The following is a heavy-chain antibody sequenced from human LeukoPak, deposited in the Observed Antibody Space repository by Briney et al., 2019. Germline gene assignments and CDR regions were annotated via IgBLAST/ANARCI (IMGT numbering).Heavy chain of an antibody. Sequence: GGSLRLSCAASGFTFSSYAMSWVRQAPGKGLEWVSAISAGGGSTYYADSVKGRFTISRDNSENTLYLQMNSLRAEDTAVYYCAKDDYDFWSGYFDYWGQGTLVTVSS. CDR1: GFTFSSYA. CDR3: AKDDYDFWSGYFDY. CDR2: ISAGGGST. V-gene: IGHV3-23*01. D-gene: IGHD3-3*01. J-gene: IGHJ4*02.